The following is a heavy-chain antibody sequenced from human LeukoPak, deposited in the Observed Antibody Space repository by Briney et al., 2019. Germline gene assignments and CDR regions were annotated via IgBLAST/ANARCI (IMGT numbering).Heavy chain of an antibody. J-gene: IGHJ4*02. CDR1: GFTFSRYS. CDR2: ISSSSSYI. Sequence: GGALRLSCAASGFTFSRYSMNWVRQAPGKGLEWVSSISSSSSYIYYADSVKGRFTISRDNAKNSLYLQMNSLRAEDTAVYYCARVSRSSSVYWGQGTLVTVSS. D-gene: IGHD6-13*01. CDR3: ARVSRSSSVY. V-gene: IGHV3-21*01.